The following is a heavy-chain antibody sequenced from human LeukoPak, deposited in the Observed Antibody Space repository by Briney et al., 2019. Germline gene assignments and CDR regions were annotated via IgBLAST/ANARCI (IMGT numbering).Heavy chain of an antibody. J-gene: IGHJ4*02. V-gene: IGHV1-18*01. D-gene: IGHD5-24*01. CDR2: ISAYNGNT. Sequence: GASVKVSCKASGYTFTSYGISWVRQAPGQGLEWMGWISAYNGNTNYAQKLQGRVTMTTDTSTSTAYMELRSLRSDDTAVYYCARNHKERDGFTQEVGTIDYWGQGTLVTVSS. CDR3: ARNHKERDGFTQEVGTIDY. CDR1: GYTFTSYG.